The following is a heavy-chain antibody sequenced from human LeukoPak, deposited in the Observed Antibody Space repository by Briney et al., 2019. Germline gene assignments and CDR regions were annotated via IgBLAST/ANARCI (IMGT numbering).Heavy chain of an antibody. V-gene: IGHV4-59*01. CDR1: GGSISSYY. CDR3: ARVQQQLVRPSPSFDP. D-gene: IGHD6-13*01. J-gene: IGHJ5*02. Sequence: SETLSLTCPVSGGSISSYYWSWIRQPPGKGLEWIGYIYYSGSTNYNPSLKSRVTISVDTSKNQFSLKLSSVTAADTAVYYCARVQQQLVRPSPSFDPWGQGTLVTVSS. CDR2: IYYSGST.